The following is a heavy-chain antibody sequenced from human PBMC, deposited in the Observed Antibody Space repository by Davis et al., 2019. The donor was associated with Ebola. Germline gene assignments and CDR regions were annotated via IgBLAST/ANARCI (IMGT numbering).Heavy chain of an antibody. CDR2: ISGGGRTT. CDR3: AKGITMNGYFDP. CDR1: GFTFSSYS. D-gene: IGHD3-22*01. Sequence: GESLKISCAASGFTFSSYSMSWVRQAPGKGLEVGSAISGGGRTTYYADSVKGRFTISRDNSKNTLFLQMYSLRAEDTAEYYCAKGITMNGYFDPWGQGTLVTVSS. V-gene: IGHV3-23*01. J-gene: IGHJ5*02.